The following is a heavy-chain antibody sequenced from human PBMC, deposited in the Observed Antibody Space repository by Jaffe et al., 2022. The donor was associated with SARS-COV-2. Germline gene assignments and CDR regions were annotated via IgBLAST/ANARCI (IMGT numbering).Heavy chain of an antibody. CDR2: ISGSGTSI. D-gene: IGHD3-22*01. CDR1: GFTFKNYA. Sequence: EVQLLESGGGLVQPGGSLRLSCAASGFTFKNYAMNWVRQTPRAGLEWVSGISGSGTSINHADSVKGRFTISRDNSKNTLYLQMDSLRVDDTAVYFCAKGDFAVLVAMGGLDVWGQGTTVTVSS. V-gene: IGHV3-23*01. CDR3: AKGDFAVLVAMGGLDV. J-gene: IGHJ6*02.